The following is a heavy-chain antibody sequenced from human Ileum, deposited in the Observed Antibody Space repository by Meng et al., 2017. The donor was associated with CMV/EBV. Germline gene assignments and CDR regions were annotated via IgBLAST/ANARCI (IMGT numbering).Heavy chain of an antibody. V-gene: IGHV3-48*02. J-gene: IGHJ4*01. CDR2: ISGGGVPK. CDR1: GFSFSNFN. D-gene: IGHD2-15*01. Sequence: GGSLRLSCAASGFSFSNFNMNWVRQAPGKGLEWVAYISGGGVPKFYADSVKGRFTVSRDNAKNSLYLEMNNLRDEDTAIYYCAKGTRLYFFDYWGHGALVTVSS. CDR3: AKGTRLYFFDY.